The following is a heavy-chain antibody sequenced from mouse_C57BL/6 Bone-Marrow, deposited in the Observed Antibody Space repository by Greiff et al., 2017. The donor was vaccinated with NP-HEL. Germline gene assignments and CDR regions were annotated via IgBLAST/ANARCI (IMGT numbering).Heavy chain of an antibody. D-gene: IGHD2-2*01. CDR3: ARSYYGYDGGWFAY. CDR1: GYTFTSYW. CDR2: IHPNSGST. J-gene: IGHJ3*01. V-gene: IGHV1-64*01. Sequence: QVQLQQPGAELVKPGASVKLSCKASGYTFTSYWMHWVKQRPGQGLEWIGMIHPNSGSTNYNEKFKSKATLTVDKSSSTAYMQLSSLTSEDSAVYYCARSYYGYDGGWFAYWGQGTLVTVSA.